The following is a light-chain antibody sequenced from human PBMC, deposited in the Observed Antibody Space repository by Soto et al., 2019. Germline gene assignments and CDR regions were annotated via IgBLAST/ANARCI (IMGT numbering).Light chain of an antibody. V-gene: IGKV1-27*01. Sequence: DIQMTQSPSSLSASVGDKVTITCRASEDISHYLAWYQQKPGKVPSLLIFAASKLHSEVPSRFSGSGSGTDSTLPISSLQPDDAATYYCKKYSHAPLTSGGGTKVEIK. CDR3: KKYSHAPLT. J-gene: IGKJ4*01. CDR1: EDISHY. CDR2: AAS.